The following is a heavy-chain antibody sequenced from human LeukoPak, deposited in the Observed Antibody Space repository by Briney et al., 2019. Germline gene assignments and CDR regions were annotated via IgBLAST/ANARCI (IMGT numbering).Heavy chain of an antibody. V-gene: IGHV1-2*04. Sequence: ASVKVSCKASGYTFTGYYMHWVRQAPGQGLEWMGWINPNSGGTNYAQKFQGWVTMTRDTSISTAYMELSRLGSDDTAVYYCARGGEYSSSSSHYYYGMDVWGQGTTVTVSS. CDR2: INPNSGGT. CDR3: ARGGEYSSSSSHYYYGMDV. D-gene: IGHD6-6*01. CDR1: GYTFTGYY. J-gene: IGHJ6*02.